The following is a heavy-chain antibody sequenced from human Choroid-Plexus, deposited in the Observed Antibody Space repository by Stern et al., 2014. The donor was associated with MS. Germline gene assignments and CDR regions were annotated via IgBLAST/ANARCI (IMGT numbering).Heavy chain of an antibody. V-gene: IGHV3-30*18. Sequence: VQLVESGGGVVQPGRPLRLSCVASGFTFGSCAMHWVRKAPGKGLEWVAGVSYDGSNKYYADSVKGRFTISRDNSQNTLYMQMSSLRPEDTAVYYCAKDRQYLTYFFDHWGQGSLGTVSS. CDR1: GFTFGSCA. CDR3: AKDRQYLTYFFDH. J-gene: IGHJ5*02. D-gene: IGHD2/OR15-2a*01. CDR2: VSYDGSNK.